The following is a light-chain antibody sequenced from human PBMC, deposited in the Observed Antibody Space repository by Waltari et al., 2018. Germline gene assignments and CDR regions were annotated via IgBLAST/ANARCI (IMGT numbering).Light chain of an antibody. Sequence: DIQMTQSPSSLSPSVGDRFTITCRASQGIGNYLAWFQQQPGKAPKSLIYAASSLQSGVPSKFSASGSGTDFTLTISSLQPEDFATYYCQQYYSYPVTFGPGTKVEIK. CDR2: AAS. CDR3: QQYYSYPVT. CDR1: QGIGNY. V-gene: IGKV1-16*02. J-gene: IGKJ3*01.